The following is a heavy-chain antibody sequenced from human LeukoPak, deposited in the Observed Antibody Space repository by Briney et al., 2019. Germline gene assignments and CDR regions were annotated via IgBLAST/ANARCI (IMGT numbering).Heavy chain of an antibody. V-gene: IGHV3-7*03. CDR3: AKHPQGIPPAFDI. Sequence: GGSLRLSCAASGFIFTDYWMNWVRQAPGKGLEWVAMIKYDGIDKQYLDSVKGRFTISRDNAKNTLYLQMNSLRAEDTAVYYCAKHPQGIPPAFDIWGQGTMVTVSS. D-gene: IGHD2-21*01. CDR1: GFIFTDYW. J-gene: IGHJ3*02. CDR2: IKYDGIDK.